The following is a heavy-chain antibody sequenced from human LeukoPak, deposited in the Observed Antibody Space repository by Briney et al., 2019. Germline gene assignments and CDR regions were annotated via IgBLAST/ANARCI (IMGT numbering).Heavy chain of an antibody. D-gene: IGHD4-23*01. V-gene: IGHV3-23*01. CDR2: ISGSGGTT. CDR1: GFTVSRNY. Sequence: GGSLRLSCAASGFTVSRNYMSWVRQAPGKGLEWVSAISGSGGTTYYADSVKGRFTISRDNSNNTLYLQMNSLRAEDTAVYYCAKATTVVTGYYYYYMDVWGKGTTVTISS. J-gene: IGHJ6*03. CDR3: AKATTVVTGYYYYYMDV.